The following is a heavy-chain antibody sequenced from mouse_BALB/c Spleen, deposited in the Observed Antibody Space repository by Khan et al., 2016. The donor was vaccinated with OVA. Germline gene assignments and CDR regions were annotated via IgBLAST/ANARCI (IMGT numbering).Heavy chain of an antibody. CDR3: ARKDYYDYDPFPY. CDR1: GYSITSEYT. J-gene: IGHJ3*01. V-gene: IGHV3-2*02. Sequence: EVKLEESGPGLVKPSQSLSLTCTVTGYSITSEYTWNWIRQFPGNKLEWMGFISYSGNTRYNPSLKSRISITRDTSKNQFFLQLNSVTSEDTATYYCARKDYYDYDPFPYWGHGTLVTVSA. CDR2: ISYSGNT. D-gene: IGHD2-4*01.